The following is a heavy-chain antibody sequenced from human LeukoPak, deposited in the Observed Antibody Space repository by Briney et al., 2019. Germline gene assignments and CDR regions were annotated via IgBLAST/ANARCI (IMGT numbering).Heavy chain of an antibody. CDR3: ASNGGIIGYYYYYMDV. D-gene: IGHD3-10*01. CDR2: IIPIFGTA. V-gene: IGHV1-69*05. J-gene: IGHJ6*03. Sequence: SVKVSCKASGGTFSSYAISWVRQAPGQGLEWMGGIIPIFGTANYAQKFQGRVTITTDESTSTAYMELSSLRSEHTAVYYCASNGGIIGYYYYYMDVWGKGTTVTVSS. CDR1: GGTFSSYA.